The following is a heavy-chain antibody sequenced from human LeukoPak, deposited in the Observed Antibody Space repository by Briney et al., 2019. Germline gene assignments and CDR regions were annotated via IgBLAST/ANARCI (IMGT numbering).Heavy chain of an antibody. CDR2: ISSSGGST. Sequence: GGSLRLSCAASGFTSSNYAMSWVRQAPGKGLEWVSTISSSGGSTYYADSVKGRFTISRDNSKNTLYLQMNSLRAEDTAVYYCAKEPYSSSSPGYFDYWGQGTLVTVSS. D-gene: IGHD6-6*01. V-gene: IGHV3-23*01. CDR3: AKEPYSSSSPGYFDY. CDR1: GFTSSNYA. J-gene: IGHJ4*02.